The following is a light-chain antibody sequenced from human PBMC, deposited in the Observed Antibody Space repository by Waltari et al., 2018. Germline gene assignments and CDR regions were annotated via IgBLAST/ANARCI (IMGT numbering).Light chain of an antibody. V-gene: IGLV3-1*01. Sequence: SYELTQPPSVSVSPGQTASITRSGNELGDKFTCWYQQRPGHAPVLVIYQDNKRPSGISERFSGSNSGNTATLTVTGTQATDEADYYCQAWDSSTLVFGGGTKLIVL. J-gene: IGLJ2*01. CDR2: QDN. CDR3: QAWDSSTLV. CDR1: ELGDKF.